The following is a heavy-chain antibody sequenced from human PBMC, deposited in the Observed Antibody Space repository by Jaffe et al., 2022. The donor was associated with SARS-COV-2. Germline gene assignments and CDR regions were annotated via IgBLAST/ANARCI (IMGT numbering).Heavy chain of an antibody. CDR3: ARQQWALNWFDP. CDR1: GGTFSSYT. D-gene: IGHD6-19*01. Sequence: QVQLVQSGAEVKKPGSSVKVSCKASGGTFSSYTISWVRQAPGQGLEWMGRIIPILGIANYAQKFQGRVTITADKSTSTAYMELSSLRSEDTAVYYCARQQWALNWFDPWGQGTLVTVSS. V-gene: IGHV1-69*02. J-gene: IGHJ5*02. CDR2: IIPILGIA.